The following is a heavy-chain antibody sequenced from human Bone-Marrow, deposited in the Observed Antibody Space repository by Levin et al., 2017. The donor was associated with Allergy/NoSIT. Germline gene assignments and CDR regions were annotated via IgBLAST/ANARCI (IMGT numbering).Heavy chain of an antibody. Sequence: SLKISCAASGFTFDDYAMHWVRQAPGKGLEWVSGISWNSGSIGYADSVKGRFTISRDNAKNSLYLQMNSLRAEDTALYYCAKDMSSSGYRDAFDIWGQGTMVTVSS. D-gene: IGHD3-22*01. V-gene: IGHV3-9*01. CDR1: GFTFDDYA. CDR2: ISWNSGSI. CDR3: AKDMSSSGYRDAFDI. J-gene: IGHJ3*02.